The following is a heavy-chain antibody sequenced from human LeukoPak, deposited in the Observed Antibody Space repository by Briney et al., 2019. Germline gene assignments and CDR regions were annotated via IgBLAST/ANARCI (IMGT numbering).Heavy chain of an antibody. J-gene: IGHJ3*02. Sequence: GGSLGLSCAPSGFTFSSYAMRWVRQARGKGLKWVSAISGSGGSTYYADSVKGRFTISRDNSKNTLYLQMNSLRVEDTAVYYCAKWAPITMIVVVGDAFDIWGQGTMVTVSS. D-gene: IGHD3-22*01. CDR2: ISGSGGST. CDR1: GFTFSSYA. V-gene: IGHV3-23*01. CDR3: AKWAPITMIVVVGDAFDI.